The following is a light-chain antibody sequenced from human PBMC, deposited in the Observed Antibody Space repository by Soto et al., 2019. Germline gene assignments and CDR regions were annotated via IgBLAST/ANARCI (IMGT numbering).Light chain of an antibody. J-gene: IGKJ1*01. CDR2: GAT. V-gene: IGKV3-15*01. Sequence: NVLTQSPATLSVSPGERATLSCRASQSVSSNLAWYQQKPGQAPRLLIHGATTRATGIPARFSGSGSGTEFTLTISSLQSEDFAVYYCQQYNNWPRTFGQGTKV. CDR1: QSVSSN. CDR3: QQYNNWPRT.